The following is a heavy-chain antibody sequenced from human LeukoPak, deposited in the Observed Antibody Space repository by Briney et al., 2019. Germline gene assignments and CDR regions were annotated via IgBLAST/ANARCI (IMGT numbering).Heavy chain of an antibody. V-gene: IGHV7-4-1*02. CDR2: INTNTGNP. CDR3: ARDLAGTRLLYWFDP. J-gene: IGHJ5*02. D-gene: IGHD6-13*01. Sequence: ASVKVSCKASGGTFSSYAISWVRQAPGQGLEWMGWINTNTGNPTYAQGFTGRFVFSLDTSVSAAYLQISSLKAEDTAVYYCARDLAGTRLLYWFDPWGQGTLVTVSS. CDR1: GGTFSSYA.